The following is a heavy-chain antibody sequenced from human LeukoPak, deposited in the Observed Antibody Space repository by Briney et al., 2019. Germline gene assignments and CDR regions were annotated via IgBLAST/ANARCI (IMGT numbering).Heavy chain of an antibody. J-gene: IGHJ4*02. Sequence: GGSLRLSCAASGFTFSSYGMHWVRQAPGKGLECVAVISYDGSNKYYADSVKGRFTISRDNSKNTLYLQMNSLRAEDMAVYYCVKRWTGTTIGQQDYWGQGTLVTVSS. CDR2: ISYDGSNK. CDR3: VKRWTGTTIGQQDY. D-gene: IGHD1-1*01. CDR1: GFTFSSYG. V-gene: IGHV3-30*18.